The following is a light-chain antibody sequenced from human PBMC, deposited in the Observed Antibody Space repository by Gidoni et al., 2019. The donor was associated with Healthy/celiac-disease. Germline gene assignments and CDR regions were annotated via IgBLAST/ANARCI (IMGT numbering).Light chain of an antibody. V-gene: IGKV3-20*01. CDR2: GAS. J-gene: IGKJ1*01. Sequence: EIVLTQSPGTLSLSPGERATLSCRASQSVSSSYLAWCPQKPGQAPRLLIYGASSRATGIPDRFSGSGSGTDFTLTISRLEPEDFAVYYCQRYGSSPTWTFGQGTKVEIK. CDR3: QRYGSSPTWT. CDR1: QSVSSSY.